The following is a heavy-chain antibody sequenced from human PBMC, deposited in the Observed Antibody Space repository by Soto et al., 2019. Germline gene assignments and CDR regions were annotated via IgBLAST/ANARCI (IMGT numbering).Heavy chain of an antibody. CDR1: GGSISSYY. V-gene: IGHV4-59*08. D-gene: IGHD1-26*01. Sequence: TSETLSLTCTVSGGSISSYYWSWIRQPPGKGLEWIGYIYYSGSTNYNPSLKSRVTISVDTSKNQFSLKLSSVTAADTAVYYCARHGGSYYYYFDYWGQGTLVTVSS. CDR3: ARHGGSYYYYFDY. CDR2: IYYSGST. J-gene: IGHJ4*02.